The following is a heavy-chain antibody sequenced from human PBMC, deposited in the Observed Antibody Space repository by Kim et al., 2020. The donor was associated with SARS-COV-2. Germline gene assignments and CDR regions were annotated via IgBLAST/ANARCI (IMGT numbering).Heavy chain of an antibody. D-gene: IGHD3-22*01. J-gene: IGHJ5*02. Sequence: GGSLRLSCAASGFTFSSYGMHWVRQAPGKGLEWVAVIWYDGSNKYYADSVKGRFTISRDNSKNTLYLQMNSLRAEDTAVYYCARNYDSSENNWFDPWGQGTLVTVSP. CDR2: IWYDGSNK. CDR3: ARNYDSSENNWFDP. V-gene: IGHV3-33*08. CDR1: GFTFSSYG.